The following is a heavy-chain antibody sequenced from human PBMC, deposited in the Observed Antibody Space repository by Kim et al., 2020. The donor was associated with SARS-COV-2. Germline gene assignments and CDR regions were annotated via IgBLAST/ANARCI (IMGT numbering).Heavy chain of an antibody. J-gene: IGHJ5*02. CDR2: ST. D-gene: IGHD1-26*01. CDR3: ARVYFINWFDP. Sequence: STSHINSVKGRSTISRYNPKNTLYLQMNGLRAEDTAVYYCARVYFINWFDPWGQGTLVTVSA. V-gene: IGHV3-66*01.